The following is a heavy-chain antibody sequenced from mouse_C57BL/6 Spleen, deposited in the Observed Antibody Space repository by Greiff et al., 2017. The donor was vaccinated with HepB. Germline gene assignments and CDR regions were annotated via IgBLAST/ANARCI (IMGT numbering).Heavy chain of an antibody. D-gene: IGHD2-4*01. J-gene: IGHJ3*01. CDR1: GYAFTNYL. CDR3: ARSLYDYDEGWFAY. V-gene: IGHV1-54*01. Sequence: QVQLKQSGAELVRPGTSVKVSCKASGYAFTNYLIEWVKQRPGQGLEWIGVINPGSGGTNYNEKFKGKATLTADKSSSTAYMQLSSLTSEDSAVYFCARSLYDYDEGWFAYWGQGTLVTVSA. CDR2: INPGSGGT.